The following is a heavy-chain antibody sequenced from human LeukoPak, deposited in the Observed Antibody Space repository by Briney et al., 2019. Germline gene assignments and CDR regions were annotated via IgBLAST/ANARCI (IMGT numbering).Heavy chain of an antibody. CDR2: INGDGRST. CDR1: GFTFSSHW. J-gene: IGHJ4*02. CDR3: ARGPGGGSGSYYVGDY. D-gene: IGHD3-22*01. Sequence: GGSLRLSFSASGFTFSSHWMHGVRQAPGKGLLWVSRINGDGRSTSSADSVKGRFTISRDNAKNTMSLQMNSLRAEDTAVYFCARGPGGGSGSYYVGDYWGQGTLVTVSS. V-gene: IGHV3-74*01.